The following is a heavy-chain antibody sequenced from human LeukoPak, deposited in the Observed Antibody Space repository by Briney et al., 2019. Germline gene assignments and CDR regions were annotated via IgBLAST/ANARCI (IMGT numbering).Heavy chain of an antibody. CDR2: INPSGGST. V-gene: IGHV1-46*01. D-gene: IGHD5-24*01. CDR1: GYTFTRHY. Sequence: VASVKVSCKASGYTFTRHYIHWVRQAPGQGLEWLGIINPSGGSTSNAQKFQGRVTMTRDMSTSTVYMELSSLRSQDTAVYYCARMEMATAIFDYWGQGTLVTVSS. CDR3: ARMEMATAIFDY. J-gene: IGHJ4*02.